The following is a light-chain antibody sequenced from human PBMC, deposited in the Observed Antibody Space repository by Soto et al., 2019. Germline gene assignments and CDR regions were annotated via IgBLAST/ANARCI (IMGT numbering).Light chain of an antibody. V-gene: IGKV3-15*01. CDR3: QQHHNWPPQYT. CDR1: QTISSN. J-gene: IGKJ2*01. Sequence: EIVMTQSPATLSVSPGERATLSCRASQTISSNLAWYQQKPGQAPRLLIHGASTRAAGVPARFSGSGSGTEFTLTITSLQSEDFAVYYCQQHHNWPPQYTFGQGTQLQIK. CDR2: GAS.